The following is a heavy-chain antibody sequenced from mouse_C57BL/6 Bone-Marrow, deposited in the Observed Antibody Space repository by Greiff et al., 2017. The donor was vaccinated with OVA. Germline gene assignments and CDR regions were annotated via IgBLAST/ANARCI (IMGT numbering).Heavy chain of an antibody. D-gene: IGHD1-1*01. V-gene: IGHV7-1*01. Sequence: EVNVVESGGGLVQSGRSLRLSCATSGFTFSDFYMEWVRQAPGKGLEWIAASRNKANDYTTEYSASVKGRFIVSRDTSQSILYLQMNALRAEDTAIYYCARDVTYYYGSSCWYFDVWGTGTTVTVSS. J-gene: IGHJ1*03. CDR3: ARDVTYYYGSSCWYFDV. CDR1: GFTFSDFY. CDR2: SRNKANDYTT.